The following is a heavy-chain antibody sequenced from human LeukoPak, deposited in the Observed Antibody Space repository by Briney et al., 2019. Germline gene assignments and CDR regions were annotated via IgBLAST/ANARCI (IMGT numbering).Heavy chain of an antibody. CDR2: ISSDGSGK. V-gene: IGHV3-30*18. CDR1: GFTFSSYG. D-gene: IGHD1-26*01. Sequence: PGRSLRLSCTTTGFTFSSYGMHWVRQAPGKGLEWVAVISSDGSGKHSAESVKGRFTISRDNSKNTLYLQMNSLRAEDTAVYYCAKDLTGGNYHLDYWGQGPLVTVPS. J-gene: IGHJ4*02. CDR3: AKDLTGGNYHLDY.